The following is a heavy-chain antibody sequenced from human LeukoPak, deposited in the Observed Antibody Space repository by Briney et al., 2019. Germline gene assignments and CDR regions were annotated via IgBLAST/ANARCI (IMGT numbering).Heavy chain of an antibody. D-gene: IGHD7-27*01. J-gene: IGHJ4*02. Sequence: PGGSLRLSCAASGFTFSSYAMHWVRQAPGKGLEWVAVISYDGSNKYYADSVKGRFTISRDNSKNTLYLQMNSLRAEDTAVYYCARVKNWGPSFDYWGQGTLVTVSS. CDR1: GFTFSSYA. CDR2: ISYDGSNK. CDR3: ARVKNWGPSFDY. V-gene: IGHV3-30-3*01.